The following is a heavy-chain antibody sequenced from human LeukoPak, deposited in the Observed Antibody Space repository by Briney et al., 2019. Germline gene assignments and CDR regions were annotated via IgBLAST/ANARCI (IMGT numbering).Heavy chain of an antibody. D-gene: IGHD5-12*01. CDR1: DDSITMYY. CDR2: IYYTGST. J-gene: IGHJ6*03. CDR3: ARVVYSGYDFRGAMDV. Sequence: SETLSLTCTVSDDSITMYYWTWIRQPPGKGLEWIGYIYYTGSTNHNLSLKSRVTISVDTSKNQFSLKLSSVTAADTAVYYCARVVYSGYDFRGAMDVWGKGTTVTVSS. V-gene: IGHV4-59*01.